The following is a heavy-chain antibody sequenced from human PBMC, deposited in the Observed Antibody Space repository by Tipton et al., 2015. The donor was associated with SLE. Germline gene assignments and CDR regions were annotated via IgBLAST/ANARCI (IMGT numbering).Heavy chain of an antibody. V-gene: IGHV4-38-2*02. CDR3: ARESVDWYFGL. J-gene: IGHJ2*01. CDR1: GDSIRSGYY. Sequence: TLSLTCTVSGDSIRSGYYWGWIRQPPGKGLEWIGSIYHRGSTHYNASLKSRVTISVDTSNNQFSLKLSSVTAADTAVYYCARESVDWYFGLWGRGTLVTVSS. CDR2: IYHRGST. D-gene: IGHD2-15*01.